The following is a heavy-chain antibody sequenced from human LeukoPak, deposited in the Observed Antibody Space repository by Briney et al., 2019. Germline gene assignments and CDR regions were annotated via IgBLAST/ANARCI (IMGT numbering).Heavy chain of an antibody. CDR1: GGSMRSSSYY. V-gene: IGHV4-39*07. D-gene: IGHD6-13*01. CDR3: ARASSSWYRDY. Sequence: PSETLSLTCTVSGGSMRSSSYYWGWIRQPPGKGLEWIGTIYYSGSTDYNASLKSRVTISLDTSKNQFSLKLSSVTAADTAVYYCARASSSWYRDYWGQGTLVTVSS. CDR2: IYYSGST. J-gene: IGHJ4*02.